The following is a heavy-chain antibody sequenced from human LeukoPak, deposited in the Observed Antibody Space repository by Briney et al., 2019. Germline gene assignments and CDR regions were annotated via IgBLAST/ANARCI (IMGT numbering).Heavy chain of an antibody. CDR3: ARQDSLCFAETVFYTMDV. V-gene: IGHV1-18*01. Sequence: ASVRLSSTVSLVTSTVFSTSSGCEAPGQGLEWMGWISVYNGNTNYAQKLQGRVTMTTDTSTSTAYMELRSLISDDTAVYYYARQDSLCFAETVFYTMDVWGQGNPVTVSS. D-gene: IGHD3-10*01. CDR2: ISVYNGNT. CDR1: LVTSTVFS. J-gene: IGHJ6*02.